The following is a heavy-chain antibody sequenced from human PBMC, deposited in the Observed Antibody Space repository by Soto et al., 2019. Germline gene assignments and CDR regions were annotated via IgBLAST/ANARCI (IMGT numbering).Heavy chain of an antibody. J-gene: IGHJ6*02. CDR3: ARLHGYCIRTSGSGYYVLDV. CDR2: INHSGST. CDR1: GGSFSGYY. Sequence: SQTLSLTCAVYGGSFSGYYWSWIRQPPGKGLEWIGEINHSGSTNYNPSLKSRVTISVDTSKNQFSLNLSSVTAADTAVYYCARLHGYCIRTSGSGYYVLDVWGQGTTVIGSS. V-gene: IGHV4-34*01. D-gene: IGHD2-2*01.